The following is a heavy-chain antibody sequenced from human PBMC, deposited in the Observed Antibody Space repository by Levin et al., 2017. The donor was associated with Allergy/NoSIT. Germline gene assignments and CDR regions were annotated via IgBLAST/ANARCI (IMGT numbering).Heavy chain of an antibody. Sequence: EASVKVSCKASGGTFSSYAISWVRQAPGQGLEWMGRIIPILGIANYAQKFQGRVTITADKSTSTAYMELSSLRSEDTAVYYCSRISTGTTYWFDPWGQGTLVTVSA. CDR1: GGTFSSYA. CDR2: IIPILGIA. D-gene: IGHD1-1*01. J-gene: IGHJ5*02. V-gene: IGHV1-69*04. CDR3: SRISTGTTYWFDP.